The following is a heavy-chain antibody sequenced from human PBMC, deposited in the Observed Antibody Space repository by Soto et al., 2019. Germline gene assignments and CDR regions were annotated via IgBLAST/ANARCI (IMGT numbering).Heavy chain of an antibody. Sequence: ASVKVSCKASGYTFTSYYMHWVRQAPGQGLEWMGIINPSGGSTSYAQKFQGRVTMTRDTSTSTVYMELSSLRSEDTAVYYCARDHALYDSSGYYVRYYGMDVWGQGTTVTVSS. CDR3: ARDHALYDSSGYYVRYYGMDV. J-gene: IGHJ6*02. CDR1: GYTFTSYY. D-gene: IGHD3-22*01. CDR2: INPSGGST. V-gene: IGHV1-46*01.